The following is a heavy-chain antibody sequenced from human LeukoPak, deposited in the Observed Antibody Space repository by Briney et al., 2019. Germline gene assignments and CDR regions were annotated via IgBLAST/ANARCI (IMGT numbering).Heavy chain of an antibody. V-gene: IGHV1-18*01. CDR1: GYTFTGYG. Sequence: ASVKVSCKASGYTFTGYGISWVRQAPGQGLEWMGWISAYNGNTNYAQKLQGRVTMTTDTSTSTAYMELRSLRSDDTAVYYCARGNYYGSGPYYYYYYYMDVWGKGTTVTVSS. D-gene: IGHD3-10*01. CDR2: ISAYNGNT. CDR3: ARGNYYGSGPYYYYYYYMDV. J-gene: IGHJ6*03.